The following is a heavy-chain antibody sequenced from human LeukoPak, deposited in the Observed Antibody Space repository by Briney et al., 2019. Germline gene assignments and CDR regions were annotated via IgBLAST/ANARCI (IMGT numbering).Heavy chain of an antibody. CDR1: GFTFSSYA. D-gene: IGHD2-8*02. V-gene: IGHV3-23*01. CDR3: PKFYWPTR. J-gene: IGHJ4*02. Sequence: GGSLRLSCAASGFTFSSYAMSWVRQAPGKGLEWVSAMSGSGGSTYYSDSVNGRFTISSKNSKNTLYLQMNSLRAEDTALYYCPKFYWPTRWGQGTLVTVSS. CDR2: MSGSGGST.